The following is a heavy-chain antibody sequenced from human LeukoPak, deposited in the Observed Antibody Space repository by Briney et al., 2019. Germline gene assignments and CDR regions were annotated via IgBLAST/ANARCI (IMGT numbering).Heavy chain of an antibody. CDR1: GYTFSSYP. Sequence: PGGSLRLSCVASGYTFSSYPMHWVRQAPGKGLEWVALISYDGSNEYYADSVKGRFTISRDNSKNTLFLQMNSLRAEDTAVYYCARASCSGGSCSFAPGYWGQGTLVTVSS. CDR2: ISYDGSNE. V-gene: IGHV3-30*04. D-gene: IGHD2-15*01. J-gene: IGHJ4*02. CDR3: ARASCSGGSCSFAPGY.